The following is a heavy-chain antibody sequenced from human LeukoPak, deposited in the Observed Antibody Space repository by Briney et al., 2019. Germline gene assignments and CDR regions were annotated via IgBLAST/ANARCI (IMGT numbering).Heavy chain of an antibody. D-gene: IGHD3-10*01. CDR2: FDPEDGET. CDR1: GYTLTELS. Sequence: ASVKVSCKVSGYTLTELSMHWVRQAPGKGLDWMGGFDPEDGETLYAQKFQGRVTMTEDTSTDTAYMELSSLRSEDTAVYYCATDQRGAGLGFRYGSGSYNGMDVWGQGTTVTVSS. CDR3: ATDQRGAGLGFRYGSGSYNGMDV. J-gene: IGHJ6*02. V-gene: IGHV1-24*01.